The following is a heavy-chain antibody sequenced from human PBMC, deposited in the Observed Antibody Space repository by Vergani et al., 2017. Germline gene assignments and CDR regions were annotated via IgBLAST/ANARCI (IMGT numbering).Heavy chain of an antibody. V-gene: IGHV3-48*03. Sequence: EVQLVESGGGLVQPGGSLRLSCAASGFPFSIFEMNWVRQAPGKGLEWLSYIGTSGNAIYYADSVKGRFTISRDNAKNSLYLQMNSLIAEDTAIYYCARTSYMDVWGRGTTVTVSS. J-gene: IGHJ6*03. CDR2: IGTSGNAI. CDR3: ARTSYMDV. CDR1: GFPFSIFE.